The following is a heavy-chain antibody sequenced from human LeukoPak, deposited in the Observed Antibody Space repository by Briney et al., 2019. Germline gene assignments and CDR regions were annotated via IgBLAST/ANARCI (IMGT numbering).Heavy chain of an antibody. CDR3: ARGKVGYGDSYYYYYYMDV. V-gene: IGHV1-2*02. Sequence: ASVKVSCKASGHTSTGYYMHWVRQAPGQGLEWMGWINANSGDTNYAQKFQGRVTMTRDTSISTAYMELSRLRSEDTAVYFCARGKVGYGDSYYYYYYMDVWGKGTTVTVSS. J-gene: IGHJ6*03. D-gene: IGHD4-17*01. CDR1: GHTSTGYY. CDR2: INANSGDT.